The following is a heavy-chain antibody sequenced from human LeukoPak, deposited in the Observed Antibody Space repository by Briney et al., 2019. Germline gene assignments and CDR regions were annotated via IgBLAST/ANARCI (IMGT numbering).Heavy chain of an antibody. V-gene: IGHV3-23*01. CDR1: GFTFSSYA. CDR2: ISGSGGST. J-gene: IGHJ6*03. D-gene: IGHD3-3*02. CDR3: AMIGHFWSGYFRDYYYYYMDV. Sequence: GGSLRLSCAASGFTFSSYAMSWVRQAPGKGLEWVSAISGSGGSTYYADSVKGRFTISRDNSKNTLYLQMNSLRAEDTAVYYCAMIGHFWSGYFRDYYYYYMDVWGKGTTVTVSS.